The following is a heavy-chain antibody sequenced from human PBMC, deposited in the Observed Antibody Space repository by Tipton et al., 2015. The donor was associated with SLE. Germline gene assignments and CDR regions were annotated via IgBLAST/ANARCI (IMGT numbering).Heavy chain of an antibody. J-gene: IGHJ4*02. V-gene: IGHV3-9*01. CDR2: INWNGGNI. D-gene: IGHD6-19*01. Sequence: RSLRLSCEASGFSFDGFAMHWVRQLPGKGLEWVSGINWNGGNIAYADSVWGRFTISRDNAKNSLYLQMNSLTGDDTAVYFCAKDMTESGWQPFDSWGQGTLVTVSS. CDR1: GFSFDGFA. CDR3: AKDMTESGWQPFDS.